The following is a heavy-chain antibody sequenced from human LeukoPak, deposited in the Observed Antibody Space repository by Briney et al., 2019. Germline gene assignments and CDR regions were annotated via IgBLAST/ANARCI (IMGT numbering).Heavy chain of an antibody. V-gene: IGHV3-48*03. Sequence: GGSVRLSCAASGFTFSSYEMNWVRQAPGKGLEWVSYISSSGSTVYYADSVKGRFTISRDNAKNSLYLQMNSLRAEDTAVYYCATLYYDFWSGWFDPWGQGTLVTVSS. CDR3: ATLYYDFWSGWFDP. D-gene: IGHD3-3*01. CDR1: GFTFSSYE. CDR2: ISSSGSTV. J-gene: IGHJ5*02.